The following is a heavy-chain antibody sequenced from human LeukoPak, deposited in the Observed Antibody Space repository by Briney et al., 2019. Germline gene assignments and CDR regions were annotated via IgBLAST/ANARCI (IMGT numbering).Heavy chain of an antibody. CDR3: ARLITSGYYYFDY. V-gene: IGHV4-39*07. CDR1: GGSISSSSYY. D-gene: IGHD5-12*01. CDR2: LYHSGAT. Sequence: SETLSLTCTVSGGSISSSSYYWGWIRQPPGKGLEWIASLYHSGATYYNPSLRSRVTVSVDTSKSQFSLQLSSVTAADTAMYYCARLITSGYYYFDYWGQGTLVTVSS. J-gene: IGHJ4*02.